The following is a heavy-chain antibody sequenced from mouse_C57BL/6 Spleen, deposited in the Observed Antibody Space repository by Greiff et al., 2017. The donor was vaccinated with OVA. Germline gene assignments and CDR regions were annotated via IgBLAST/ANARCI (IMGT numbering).Heavy chain of an antibody. CDR2: IDPSDSYT. D-gene: IGHD1-1*01. J-gene: IGHJ3*01. CDR1: GYTFTSYW. V-gene: IGHV1-50*01. CDR3: ARSHYGSSLAWFAY. Sequence: VQLQQPGAELVKPGASVKLSCKASGYTFTSYWMQWVKQRPGQGLEWIGEIDPSDSYTNYNQKFKGKATLTVDTSSSTAYMQLSSLTSEDSAVYYCARSHYGSSLAWFAYWGQGTLVTVSA.